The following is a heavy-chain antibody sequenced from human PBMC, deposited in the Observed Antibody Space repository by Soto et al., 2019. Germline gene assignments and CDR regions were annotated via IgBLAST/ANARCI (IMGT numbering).Heavy chain of an antibody. V-gene: IGHV4-34*01. CDR1: GGSFSGHS. CDR2: INHSGRV. CDR3: STRAYDTNGYYRFDP. Sequence: SDTLSLTCAFYGGSFSGHSWTWIRPSPGKGLEWIGDINHSGRVDYSPSLKSRVTISLDTSKNQFSLTLSAVTAADTAMYYCSTRAYDTNGYYRFDPWGQGTLVTVSS. J-gene: IGHJ5*01. D-gene: IGHD3-22*01.